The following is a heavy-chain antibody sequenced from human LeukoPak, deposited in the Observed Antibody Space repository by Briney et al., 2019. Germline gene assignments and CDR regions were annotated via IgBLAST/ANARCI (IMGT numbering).Heavy chain of an antibody. V-gene: IGHV3-33*01. CDR2: IWYDGSDK. J-gene: IGHJ3*02. CDR3: ARGVVVLHWRDAFDI. Sequence: QSGGSLRLSCAASGFTFSSYGMHWVRQAPAKGLEWVAVIWYDGSDKYYADSVKGRFTISRDNSKNTLYLQMNSLRAEDTAVYYCARGVVVLHWRDAFDIWGQGTMVTVSS. CDR1: GFTFSSYG. D-gene: IGHD2-21*01.